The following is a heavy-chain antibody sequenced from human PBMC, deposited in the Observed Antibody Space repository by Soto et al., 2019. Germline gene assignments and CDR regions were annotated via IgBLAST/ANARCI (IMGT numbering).Heavy chain of an antibody. V-gene: IGHV3-21*01. D-gene: IGHD4-17*01. CDR3: ARNRDHGGNRFFDY. CDR1: GFIFSSYS. J-gene: IGHJ4*02. CDR2: ISSSSYFI. Sequence: EAQLVESGGGLVKPGGSLRLSCAASGFIFSSYSMNWVRQAPGKGLEWVSSISSSSYFIYYADSVEGRFTISRDNAKNSRYLEMNSLRAEDTAVYYWARNRDHGGNRFFDYGGQGTLVTVSS.